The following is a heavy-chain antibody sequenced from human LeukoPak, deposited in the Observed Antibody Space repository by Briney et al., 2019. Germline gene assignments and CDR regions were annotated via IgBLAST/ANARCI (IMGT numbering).Heavy chain of an antibody. D-gene: IGHD2-15*01. Sequence: PGGSLRLSCVASGFTFSSYWMSWVRQAPGKGLEWVANIKQDGSEKYYVDSVKGRFTISRDNAKNSLYLQMNSLRAEDTAVYYCARVREDGPFFDYWGQGTLVTVSS. J-gene: IGHJ4*02. V-gene: IGHV3-7*03. CDR3: ARVREDGPFFDY. CDR2: IKQDGSEK. CDR1: GFTFSSYW.